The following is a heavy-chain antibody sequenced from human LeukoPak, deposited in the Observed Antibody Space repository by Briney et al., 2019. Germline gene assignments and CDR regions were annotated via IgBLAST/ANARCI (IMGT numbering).Heavy chain of an antibody. J-gene: IGHJ4*02. V-gene: IGHV4-4*07. Sequence: SETLSLTCTVSGGSISSYYWSWIRQPAGKGLESIGHISTSGSTNYNPSLKSRVTISGDTSKNQFSLRLGSVTAADTAVYYCARASYSYDINGWVPFDYWGQGTLVTVSS. CDR3: ARASYSYDINGWVPFDY. CDR1: GGSISSYY. D-gene: IGHD3-22*01. CDR2: ISTSGST.